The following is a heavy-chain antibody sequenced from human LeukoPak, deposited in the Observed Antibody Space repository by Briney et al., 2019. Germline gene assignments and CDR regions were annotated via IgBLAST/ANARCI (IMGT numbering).Heavy chain of an antibody. Sequence: PSETLSLTCSVSGGSISSSYWSWIRQPPGKGLEWIGNIDYSGRSSYNPSLKSRLTISIDTPKTQFSLKLRSVTAADTAVYYCARETGLFGGGYYAFYYIDVWGEGTTVTVSS. J-gene: IGHJ6*03. CDR3: ARETGLFGGGYYAFYYIDV. V-gene: IGHV4-59*01. CDR1: GGSISSSY. CDR2: IDYSGRS. D-gene: IGHD3-3*01.